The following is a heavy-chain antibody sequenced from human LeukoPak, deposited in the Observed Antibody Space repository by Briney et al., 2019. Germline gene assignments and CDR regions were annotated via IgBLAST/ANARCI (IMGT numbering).Heavy chain of an antibody. J-gene: IGHJ4*02. CDR3: ARSRCSGGSCYGLDY. V-gene: IGHV3-30*03. Sequence: GRSLRLSCAASGFTFSSYGMHWVRQAPGKGLEWVAVISYDGSNKYYADSVKGRFTISRDNSKNTLYLQMNSLRAEDTAVYYCARSRCSGGSCYGLDYWGQGTLVTVSS. D-gene: IGHD2-15*01. CDR1: GFTFSSYG. CDR2: ISYDGSNK.